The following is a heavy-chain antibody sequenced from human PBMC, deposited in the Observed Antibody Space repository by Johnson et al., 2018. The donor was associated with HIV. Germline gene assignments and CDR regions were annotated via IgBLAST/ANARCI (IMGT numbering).Heavy chain of an antibody. CDR1: RITVGSNY. CDR2: IKQDGSEK. D-gene: IGHD1-26*01. Sequence: VQLVESGGGLVRPGGSLRLSCEASRITVGSNYMSWVRRAPGQGLEWVANIKQDGSEKYYVDSVKGRFTISRDNAKNSLYLQMNSLRAEDTAVYYCARVGAEDAFDIWGQGTMVTVSS. V-gene: IGHV3-7*01. J-gene: IGHJ3*02. CDR3: ARVGAEDAFDI.